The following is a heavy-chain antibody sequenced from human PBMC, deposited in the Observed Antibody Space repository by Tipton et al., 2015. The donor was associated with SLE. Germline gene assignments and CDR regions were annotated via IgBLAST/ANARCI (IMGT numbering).Heavy chain of an antibody. CDR2: IIPFFGTA. Sequence: VQLVQSGAEVKKPGSSVKVSCKASGGTFYSYAISWVRQAPGQGLEWMGGIIPFFGTAQYAQKFQGRVTITTDESTSTAYMELSSLRSEDTAVYYCARAGAYSYGYFDYWGQGTLVTVSS. J-gene: IGHJ4*02. V-gene: IGHV1-69*01. CDR3: ARAGAYSYGYFDY. D-gene: IGHD5-18*01. CDR1: GGTFYSYA.